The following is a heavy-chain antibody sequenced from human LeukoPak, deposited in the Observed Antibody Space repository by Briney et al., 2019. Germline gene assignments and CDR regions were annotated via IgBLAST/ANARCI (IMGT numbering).Heavy chain of an antibody. V-gene: IGHV3-49*03. CDR1: GFTLGDYA. CDR3: TRDPAGYAYGYSFFDY. J-gene: IGHJ4*02. Sequence: GGSLRLSCTASGFTLGDYAMSWLRQAPGKGLEWVGFIRSENYGGITEYAASVKGRFSISRDDSKSIAYLQMNSLKPEDTAVYFCTRDPAGYAYGYSFFDYWGQGTLVTVSS. D-gene: IGHD3-22*01. CDR2: IRSENYGGIT.